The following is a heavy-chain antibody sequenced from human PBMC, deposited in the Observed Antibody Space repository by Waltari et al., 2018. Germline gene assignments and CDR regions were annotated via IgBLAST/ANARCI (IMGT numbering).Heavy chain of an antibody. V-gene: IGHV5-51*01. CDR1: GYSFTSYW. J-gene: IGHJ3*02. Sequence: EVQLVQSGAEVKKPGESLKISCKGSGYSFTSYWIGWVPQLPGKGLEWMGIIYPGDSDTRYSPSFQGQVTISADKSISTAYLQWSSLKASDTAMYYCARHVYGSGSLRGAFDIWGQGTMVTVSS. CDR3: ARHVYGSGSLRGAFDI. D-gene: IGHD3-10*01. CDR2: IYPGDSDT.